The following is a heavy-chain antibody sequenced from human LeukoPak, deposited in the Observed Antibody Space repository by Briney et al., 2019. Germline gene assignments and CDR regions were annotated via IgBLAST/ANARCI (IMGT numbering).Heavy chain of an antibody. J-gene: IGHJ6*02. CDR2: ISSTGSTI. Sequence: PGGSLRLSCAASGFTFSSYEMNWVRQAPGKGLEWVSYISSTGSTIYYADSVKGRFTISRDNAKNSLYLQMNSLRVEDTAVYYCAGYQHYYYYGMDVWGQGTLVTVSS. V-gene: IGHV3-48*03. D-gene: IGHD3-3*02. CDR1: GFTFSSYE. CDR3: AGYQHYYYYGMDV.